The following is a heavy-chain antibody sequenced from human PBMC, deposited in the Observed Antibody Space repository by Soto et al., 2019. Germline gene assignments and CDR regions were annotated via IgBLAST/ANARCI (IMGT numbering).Heavy chain of an antibody. D-gene: IGHD1-7*01. V-gene: IGHV5-51*01. Sequence: GESLKISCKGSGYSFTSYWIAWVRQMPGKGLEWMGIIYPDDSNTRYSPSFQGQVTISADKSISTAYLQWSSLKASDTAMYYCARRTGTRQYSFDSWGQGTLVTVSS. CDR2: IYPDDSNT. CDR3: ARRTGTRQYSFDS. J-gene: IGHJ4*02. CDR1: GYSFTSYW.